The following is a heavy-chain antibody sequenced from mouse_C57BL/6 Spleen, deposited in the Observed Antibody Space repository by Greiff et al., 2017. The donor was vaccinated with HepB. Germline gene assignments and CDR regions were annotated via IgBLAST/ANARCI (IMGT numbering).Heavy chain of an antibody. D-gene: IGHD3-2*01. CDR2: ISSGSSTI. CDR1: GFTFSDYG. Sequence: DVHLVESGGGLVKPGGSLKLSCAASGFTFSDYGMHWVRQAPEKGLEWVAYISSGSSTIYYADTVKGRFTISRDNAKNTLFLQMTSLRSEDTAMYYCAREDSSGYFDYWGQGTTLTVSS. V-gene: IGHV5-17*01. CDR3: AREDSSGYFDY. J-gene: IGHJ2*01.